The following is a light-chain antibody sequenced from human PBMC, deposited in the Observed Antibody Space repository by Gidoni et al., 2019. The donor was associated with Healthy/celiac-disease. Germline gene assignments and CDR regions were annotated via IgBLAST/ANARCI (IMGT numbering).Light chain of an antibody. J-gene: IGKJ4*01. CDR2: LGS. Sequence: DIVMTHSPLSLPVTPVEPSSISCRSSQSLLHSNGYTYLDWYLQKPGQSPQLLIYLGSNRASGVPDRFSGSGSGTDFTLKISRVEAEDVGVYYCMQARQTLLTFGGGTKVEIK. V-gene: IGKV2-28*01. CDR3: MQARQTLLT. CDR1: QSLLHSNGYTY.